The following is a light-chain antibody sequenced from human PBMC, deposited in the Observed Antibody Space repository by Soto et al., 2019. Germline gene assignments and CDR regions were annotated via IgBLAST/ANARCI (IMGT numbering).Light chain of an antibody. V-gene: IGKV3-15*01. J-gene: IGKJ1*01. CDR1: QSVSSN. Sequence: EIVMTQSPATLSVSPGERATLSCRASQSVSSNLAWYKQKPGQAPRLLIYGASTRATGIPARFSGSGSGTEFTLTISSLQSEDFAVYYCQHRGTFDQGTKVDIK. CDR2: GAS. CDR3: QHRGT.